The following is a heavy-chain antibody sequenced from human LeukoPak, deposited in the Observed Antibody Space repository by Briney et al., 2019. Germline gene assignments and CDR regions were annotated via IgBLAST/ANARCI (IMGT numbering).Heavy chain of an antibody. D-gene: IGHD3-10*01. CDR3: ARDYGSGSYFTNTFDY. J-gene: IGHJ4*02. Sequence: ASVKVSCKASGYTFSGFYIHWVRQAPGQGLEWMGWINPNSGVTNYAQKLQGRVTITRDTSIDTAYMQLSRLRSDDTAVYYCARDYGSGSYFTNTFDYWGQGTLVTVSS. CDR2: INPNSGVT. V-gene: IGHV1-2*02. CDR1: GYTFSGFY.